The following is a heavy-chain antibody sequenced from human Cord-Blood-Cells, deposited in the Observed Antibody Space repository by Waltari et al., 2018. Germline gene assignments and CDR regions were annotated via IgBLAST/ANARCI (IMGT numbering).Heavy chain of an antibody. CDR1: GFTFSSYG. CDR3: ARGAAAGSNAFDI. V-gene: IGHV3-33*01. Sequence: QVQLVESGGGVVQPGRSLRLSCAASGFTFSSYGMHWVRQAPGKGLEGVEVIWNDGSNKDYADSVKGRFTIPRDNSKNTLYLQMNSLRAEDTAVYYCARGAAAGSNAFDIWGQGTMVTVSS. J-gene: IGHJ3*02. D-gene: IGHD6-13*01. CDR2: IWNDGSNK.